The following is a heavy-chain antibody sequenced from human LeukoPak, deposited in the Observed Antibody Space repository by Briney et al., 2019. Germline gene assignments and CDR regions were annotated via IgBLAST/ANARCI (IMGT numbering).Heavy chain of an antibody. J-gene: IGHJ4*02. V-gene: IGHV4-59*11. D-gene: IGHD6-19*01. Sequence: SETLSLTCTVSGDSISSHYWSWIRQTPGKGLEWVGYIHNNGATNYNPSLKSRITTSLDTSKNQFSLKLNSVTAAVTAVYYCARGGWSLDYWGQGTLVTVSS. CDR3: ARGGWSLDY. CDR2: IHNNGAT. CDR1: GDSISSHY.